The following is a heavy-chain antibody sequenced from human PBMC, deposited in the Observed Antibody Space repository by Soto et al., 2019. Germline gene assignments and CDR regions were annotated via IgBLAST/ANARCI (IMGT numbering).Heavy chain of an antibody. V-gene: IGHV3-7*01. D-gene: IGHD6-13*01. Sequence: GGSLRLSCAASGFTFSSYWMSWVHQAPGKGLEWVANIKQDGSEKYYVDSVKGRFTISRDNAKNSLYLQMNSLRAEDTAVYYCAREGSSSWSDAFDIWGQGTMVTVSS. CDR2: IKQDGSEK. J-gene: IGHJ3*02. CDR1: GFTFSSYW. CDR3: AREGSSSWSDAFDI.